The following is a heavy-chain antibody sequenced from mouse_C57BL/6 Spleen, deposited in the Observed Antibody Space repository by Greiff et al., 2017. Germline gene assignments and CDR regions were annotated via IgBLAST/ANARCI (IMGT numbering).Heavy chain of an antibody. Sequence: QVQLQQSGPGLVAPSPCLSITCTVSGFSLTSYGVSWVRQPPGKGLEWLGVIWGDGSTNYHSALIYRLSISKDNSKSQGFLKLNSLQTEDTATYYWAKYPRGYFDYWGTGTTVTVSS. D-gene: IGHD2-10*02. J-gene: IGHJ1*03. CDR1: GFSLTSYG. CDR2: IWGDGST. CDR3: AKYPRGYFDY. V-gene: IGHV2-3*01.